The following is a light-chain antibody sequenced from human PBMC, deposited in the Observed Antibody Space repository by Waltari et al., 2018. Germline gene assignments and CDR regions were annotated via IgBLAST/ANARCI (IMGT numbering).Light chain of an antibody. CDR3: HQFGGSPLFT. Sequence: DIVLTQSPGTLSLSPGERATLSCGASQSVGGTYLAWYQQKPGQAPRLLIYGTSSRATGIPDRFSGSGSGTDFTLTISRLEPEDFAVYYCHQFGGSPLFTFGPGTKVDMK. CDR2: GTS. V-gene: IGKV3-20*01. CDR1: QSVGGTY. J-gene: IGKJ3*01.